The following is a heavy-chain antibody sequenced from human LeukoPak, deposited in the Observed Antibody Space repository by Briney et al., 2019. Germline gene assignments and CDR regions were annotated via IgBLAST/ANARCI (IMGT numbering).Heavy chain of an antibody. CDR1: GFTFSSYG. J-gene: IGHJ4*02. D-gene: IGHD4-23*01. V-gene: IGHV3-30*02. CDR3: AKERKLLPFDC. CDR2: VRYDETTK. Sequence: GGSLRLSCAASGFTFSSYGMHWVRQAPGKGLEWVAFVRYDETTKFYADSVKGRFTISRDNSKTTLYLQMNSLRAEDTAVYYCAKERKLLPFDCWGQGTLVTVSS.